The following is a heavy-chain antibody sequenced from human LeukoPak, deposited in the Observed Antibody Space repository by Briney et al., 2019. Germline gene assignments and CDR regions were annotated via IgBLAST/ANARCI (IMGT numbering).Heavy chain of an antibody. V-gene: IGHV3-21*01. CDR2: INLTSTSI. Sequence: TGGSLRLSCVASGLTFSDYSINWVRRAPGKGLEWVSSINLTSTSIYYADAVRGRFTISRENAKSSLYLQMDSLRAEDTAVYYCVRLRRNSDRSYYYYYYDSWGQGILVTVSS. D-gene: IGHD3-10*01. CDR3: VRLRRNSDRSYYYYYYDS. CDR1: GLTFSDYS. J-gene: IGHJ5*01.